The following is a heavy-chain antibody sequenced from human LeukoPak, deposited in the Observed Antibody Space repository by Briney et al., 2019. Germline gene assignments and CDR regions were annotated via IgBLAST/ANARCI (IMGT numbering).Heavy chain of an antibody. J-gene: IGHJ4*02. Sequence: GGSLRLSCAASVFTFTIHRTSWIRQAPGEGLERVSYISSGSPYTNYADSVKGRFTISRDNAENSLYLQMNSLRAEDTAVYYCARVASGRPKSYDYWGQGTLVTVSS. V-gene: IGHV3-11*05. D-gene: IGHD3-10*01. CDR2: ISSGSPYT. CDR3: ARVASGRPKSYDY. CDR1: VFTFTIHR.